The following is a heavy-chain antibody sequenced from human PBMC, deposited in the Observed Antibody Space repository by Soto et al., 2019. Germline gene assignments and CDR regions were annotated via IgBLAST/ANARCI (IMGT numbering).Heavy chain of an antibody. D-gene: IGHD1-26*01. CDR1: GGSISSSSYY. J-gene: IGHJ4*02. CDR3: ARHDRGSYYAHC. V-gene: IGHV4-39*01. CDR2: IYYSGST. Sequence: QLQLQESGPGLVKPSETLSLTCTVSGGSISSSSYYWGWIRQPPGKGLEWIGSIYYSGSTYYNPSLKSRVXPXVXXAKTQLSLELGSVTAAGTAVYYCARHDRGSYYAHCWGQGTLVTVSS.